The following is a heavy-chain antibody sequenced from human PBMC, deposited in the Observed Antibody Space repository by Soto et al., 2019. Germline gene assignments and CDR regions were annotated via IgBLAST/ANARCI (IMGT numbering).Heavy chain of an antibody. Sequence: SETLSLTCTVSGGSISSGGYYWSWIRQHPGKGLEWIGYIYYSGSTYYNPSLKSRVTISVYTSKNQFSLKRSSVPAADAAVYYCARLGEYYPYLVHWGPGTLVTVSS. CDR1: GGSISSGGYY. CDR2: IYYSGST. D-gene: IGHD3-10*01. V-gene: IGHV4-31*03. J-gene: IGHJ4*02. CDR3: ARLGEYYPYLVH.